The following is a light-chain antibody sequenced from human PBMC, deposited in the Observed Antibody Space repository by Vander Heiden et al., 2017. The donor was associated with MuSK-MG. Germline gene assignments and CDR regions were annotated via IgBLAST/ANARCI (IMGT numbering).Light chain of an antibody. V-gene: IGLV4-60*03. CDR1: SGHSNYI. Sequence: QPVLTQSSSASASLGSSVKLSCTLSSGHSNYIIAWHQHQPGKAPRFLMRLEGSGSDNKGSGVPDRFSGSSSGADRYLTISNLQSEDEADYYCETWVSNTWVFGGGTKLTVL. CDR2: LEGSGSD. CDR3: ETWVSNTWV. J-gene: IGLJ3*02.